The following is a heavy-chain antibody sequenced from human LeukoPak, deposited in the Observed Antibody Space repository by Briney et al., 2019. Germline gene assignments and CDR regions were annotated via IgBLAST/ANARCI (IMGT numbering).Heavy chain of an antibody. CDR3: ARGRGQGDYVWGSYRYHPFDY. CDR2: INKSGST. J-gene: IGHJ4*02. CDR1: GGSFSGYD. D-gene: IGHD3-16*02. Sequence: SETLSLTCAVYGGSFSGYDWSWIRQPPGKGLECIGKINKSGSTNYNPSLKSRVTISVDASKNQFSLKLSSVTAADTAVYYCARGRGQGDYVWGSYRYHPFDYWGQGTLVTVSS. V-gene: IGHV4-34*01.